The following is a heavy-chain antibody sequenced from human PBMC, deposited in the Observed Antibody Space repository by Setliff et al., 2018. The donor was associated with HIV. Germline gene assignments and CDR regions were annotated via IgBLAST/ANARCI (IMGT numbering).Heavy chain of an antibody. V-gene: IGHV3-21*01. Sequence: GASLKISCAASGFTFSSYSMNWGRQAPGKGLAWVSSISSSSSYIYYADSVKGRFTISRDNAKNSLYLQMNSLRAEDTAVYYCARDRPRGGGSLDAFDIWGQGTMVTVSS. D-gene: IGHD1-26*01. CDR2: ISSSSSYI. CDR1: GFTFSSYS. J-gene: IGHJ3*02. CDR3: ARDRPRGGGSLDAFDI.